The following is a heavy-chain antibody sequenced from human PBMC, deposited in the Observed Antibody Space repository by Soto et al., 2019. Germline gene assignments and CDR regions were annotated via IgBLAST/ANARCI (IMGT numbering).Heavy chain of an antibody. D-gene: IGHD1-26*01. Sequence: PSETLSLTCAVYGGSFSGYYWSWIRQPPGKGLEWIGEINHSGSTNYNPSLKSRVTISVDTSKNQFSLKLSSVTAADTAVYYCARRLSGSYSGWFDPWGQGTLVTV. V-gene: IGHV4-34*01. CDR1: GGSFSGYY. CDR3: ARRLSGSYSGWFDP. CDR2: INHSGST. J-gene: IGHJ5*02.